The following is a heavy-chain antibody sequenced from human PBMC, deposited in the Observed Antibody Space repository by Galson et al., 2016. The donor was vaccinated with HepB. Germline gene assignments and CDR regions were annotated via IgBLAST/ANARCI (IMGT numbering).Heavy chain of an antibody. CDR1: GMTFSDSY. J-gene: IGHJ4*02. V-gene: IGHV3-11*01. CDR3: ANDQKPRGFDY. CDR2: ISSASATI. D-gene: IGHD3-10*01. Sequence: SLRLSCAASGMTFSDSYMSWIRQPPGRGLEWVAYISSASATISYADSVRGRFTISRDNRRSLLFLEMNSLRAEDTALYHCANDQKPRGFDYWGQGTLVTVSS.